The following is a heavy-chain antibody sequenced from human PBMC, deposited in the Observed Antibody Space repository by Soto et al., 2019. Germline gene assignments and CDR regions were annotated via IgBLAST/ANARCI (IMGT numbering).Heavy chain of an antibody. J-gene: IGHJ4*02. V-gene: IGHV1-69*12. CDR3: ASIPETSGSGMT. CDR2: IIPIFGAA. CDR1: GDSLSRHA. D-gene: IGHD3-10*01. Sequence: VQVVQSGAEVKKPGSSVKVSCKSSGDSLSRHAINWVRQAPGQGVEWVGGIIPIFGAANYSPKCQGRVTISADESTRTAYMDLTGLRSEDTAVYFCASIPETSGSGMTWGQGALVIVSS.